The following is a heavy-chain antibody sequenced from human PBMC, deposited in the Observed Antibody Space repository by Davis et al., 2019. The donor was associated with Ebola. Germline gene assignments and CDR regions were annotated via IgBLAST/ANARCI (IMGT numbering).Heavy chain of an antibody. D-gene: IGHD3-16*01. J-gene: IGHJ4*02. Sequence: SETLSLTCTVSGGSISNAYFAWSWVRQPAGKGLEWIGHIYTNGVTKYNPALESRITISLDTSKNQFSLRLNSVTAADTAVYFCARDRHESRAYGFWGQGTLVTVSS. V-gene: IGHV4-61*09. CDR1: GGSISNAYFA. CDR2: IYTNGVT. CDR3: ARDRHESRAYGF.